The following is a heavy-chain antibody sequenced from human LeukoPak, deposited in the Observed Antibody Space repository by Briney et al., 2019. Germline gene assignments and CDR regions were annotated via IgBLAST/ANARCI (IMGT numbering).Heavy chain of an antibody. D-gene: IGHD2-8*02. CDR2: IYYSGST. CDR3: ARSRVWSDYYYYGMDV. CDR1: GGSISSSSYY. Sequence: SETLSLTCTVSGGSISSSSYYWGWVRQPPGKGLEWIGSIYYSGSTYYNPSLKSRVTISVDTSKNQFSLKLSSVTAADTAVYYCARSRVWSDYYYYGMDVWGQGTTVTVSS. V-gene: IGHV4-39*01. J-gene: IGHJ6*02.